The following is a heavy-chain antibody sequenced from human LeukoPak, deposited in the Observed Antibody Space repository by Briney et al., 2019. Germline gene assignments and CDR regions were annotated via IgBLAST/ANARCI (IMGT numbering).Heavy chain of an antibody. Sequence: SETLSLTCTVSGGSISSSSYYWGWIRQPPGKGLEWIGSIYYSGSTNYNPSLKSRVTISVDTSKNQFSLKLSSVTAADTAVYYCAREVVAAAGTVDYWGQGTLVTVSS. D-gene: IGHD6-13*01. J-gene: IGHJ4*02. CDR3: AREVVAAAGTVDY. CDR1: GGSISSSSYY. V-gene: IGHV4-39*07. CDR2: IYYSGST.